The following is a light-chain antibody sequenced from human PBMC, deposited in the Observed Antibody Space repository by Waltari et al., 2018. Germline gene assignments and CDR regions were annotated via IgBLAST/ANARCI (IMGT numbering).Light chain of an antibody. V-gene: IGLV2-23*01. J-gene: IGLJ2*01. Sequence: QSALTQPASVSGSPGQSITISCTSDVGNYHLVSWYQQRPGTAPKLKIYGATKRPSGGSDRFSGSKSVNTAALTISGLQAEDEADYYCCTFTSSGTWVFGGGTKLTVL. CDR2: GAT. CDR3: CTFTSSGTWV. CDR1: SDVGNYHL.